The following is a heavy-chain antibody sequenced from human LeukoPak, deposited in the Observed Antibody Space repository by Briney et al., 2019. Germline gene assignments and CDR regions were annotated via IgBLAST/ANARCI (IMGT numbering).Heavy chain of an antibody. J-gene: IGHJ4*02. V-gene: IGHV4-59*08. CDR2: IYYSGST. CDR3: ARQTGSGLFSLP. CDR1: GGSISSYY. Sequence: PSETLSLTCTVSGGSISSYYWSWIRQPPGKGLEWIGYIYYSGSTNYNPSLKSRVTISVDTSKNQFSLKLSSVTAADTAVYYCARQTGSGLFSLPGGQGTLVTVSS. D-gene: IGHD3-10*01.